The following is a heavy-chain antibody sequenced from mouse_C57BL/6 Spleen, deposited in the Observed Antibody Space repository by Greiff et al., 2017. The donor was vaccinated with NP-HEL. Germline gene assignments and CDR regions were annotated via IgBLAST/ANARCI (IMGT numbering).Heavy chain of an antibody. J-gene: IGHJ3*01. V-gene: IGHV1-82*01. Sequence: QVQLQQSGPELVKPGASVKISCKASGYAFSSSWMNWVKQRPGKGLEWIGRIYPGDGDTNYNGKFKGKATLTADKSSSTAYMQLSSLTSEDSAVYVCARDSSGYPFAYWGQGTLVTVSA. D-gene: IGHD3-2*02. CDR1: GYAFSSSW. CDR2: IYPGDGDT. CDR3: ARDSSGYPFAY.